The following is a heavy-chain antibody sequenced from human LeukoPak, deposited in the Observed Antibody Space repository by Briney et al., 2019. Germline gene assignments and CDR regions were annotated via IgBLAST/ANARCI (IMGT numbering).Heavy chain of an antibody. CDR3: ARGRERKPLPGLDY. CDR1: GYTFTGYY. J-gene: IGHJ4*02. CDR2: INPNSGDT. Sequence: ASVKVSCKASGYTFTGYYMHWVRQAPGQGLEWMGWINPNSGDTNYAQKFQGRVTMTTDTSISTAYMELSRLRSDDTAVYYCARGRERKPLPGLDYWGQGTLVTVSS. V-gene: IGHV1-2*02. D-gene: IGHD1-14*01.